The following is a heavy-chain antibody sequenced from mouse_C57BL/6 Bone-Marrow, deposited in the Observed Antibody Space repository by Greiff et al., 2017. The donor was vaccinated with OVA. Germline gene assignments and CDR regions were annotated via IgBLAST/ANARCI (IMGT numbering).Heavy chain of an antibody. CDR2: ISSGSSTI. D-gene: IGHD3-1*01. CDR3: ASLSTEAWFAY. Sequence: EVQRVESGGGLVKPGGSLKLSCAASGFTFSDYGMHWVRQAPEKGLEWVAYISSGSSTIYYADTVKGRFTISRDNAKNTLFLQMTSLRSEDTAMYYCASLSTEAWFAYWGQGTLVTVSA. V-gene: IGHV5-17*01. J-gene: IGHJ3*01. CDR1: GFTFSDYG.